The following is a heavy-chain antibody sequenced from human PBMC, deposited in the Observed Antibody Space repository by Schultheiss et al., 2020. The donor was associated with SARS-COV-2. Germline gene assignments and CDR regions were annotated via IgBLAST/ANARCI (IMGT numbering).Heavy chain of an antibody. J-gene: IGHJ6*02. Sequence: GESLKISCAASGFTFSSYAMHWVRQAPGKGLEWVAVISYDGSNKYYADSVKGRFTISRDNSKNTLYLQMNSLRAEDTAVYYCARDLGKYYYYYGMDVWGQGTTVTVSS. CDR1: GFTFSSYA. CDR2: ISYDGSNK. D-gene: IGHD4-23*01. CDR3: ARDLGKYYYYYGMDV. V-gene: IGHV3-30-3*01.